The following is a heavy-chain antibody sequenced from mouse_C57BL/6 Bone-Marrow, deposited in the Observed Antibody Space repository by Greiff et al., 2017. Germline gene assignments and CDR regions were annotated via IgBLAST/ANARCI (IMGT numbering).Heavy chain of an antibody. D-gene: IGHD1-1*01. CDR2: INPYNGGT. CDR3: ARDYGSSYNY. J-gene: IGHJ2*01. V-gene: IGHV1-19*01. CDR1: GYTFTDYY. Sequence: VHVKQSGPVLVKPGASVKMSCKASGYTFTDYYMNWVKQSHGKSLEWIGVINPYNGGTSYNQKFKGKATLTVDKSSSTAYMELNSLTSEDSAVYYCARDYGSSYNYWGQGTTLTVSS.